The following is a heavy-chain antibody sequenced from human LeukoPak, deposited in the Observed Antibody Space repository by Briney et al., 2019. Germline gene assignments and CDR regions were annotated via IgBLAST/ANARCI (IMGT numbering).Heavy chain of an antibody. CDR1: GFTFSSYE. V-gene: IGHV3-48*03. J-gene: IGHJ5*02. D-gene: IGHD5-24*01. CDR3: ARDPRWLQGYTTAP. Sequence: PGGSLRLSCAASGFTFSSYEMNWVRQAPGKGLEWVSYISSSGSTIYYADSVKGRFTISRDNAKNSLYLQMNSLRAEDTAVYYCARDPRWLQGYTTAPWGQGTLVTVSS. CDR2: ISSSGSTI.